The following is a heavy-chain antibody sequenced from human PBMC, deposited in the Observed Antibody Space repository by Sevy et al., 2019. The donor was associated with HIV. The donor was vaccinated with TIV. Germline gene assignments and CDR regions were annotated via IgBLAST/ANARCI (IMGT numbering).Heavy chain of an antibody. CDR2: IEQEGSEK. V-gene: IGHV3-7*01. J-gene: IGHJ4*02. CDR3: ARDRPSSSFDSGYGYYFDY. D-gene: IGHD5-12*01. Sequence: EGSLRLSCAASGFTFSSYWMSWVRQAPGKALEWVANIEQEGSEKYYVDSVKGRFTISRDNAKNSLYLQMNSLRAEDTAEYYCARDRPSSSFDSGYGYYFDYWGQGTLVTVSS. CDR1: GFTFSSYW.